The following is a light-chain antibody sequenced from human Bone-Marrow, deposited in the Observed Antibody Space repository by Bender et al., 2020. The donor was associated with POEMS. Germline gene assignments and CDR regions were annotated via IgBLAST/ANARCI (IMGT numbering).Light chain of an antibody. Sequence: QSALTQPASVSGSLGQSITISCTGTSSDVGSYHLVSWYQQHPGNAPKLLISEVTKRPSGVSNRFSGSKSGNTASLTISGLQAEDEADYYCCSYAGSSTVFGGGTKLTVL. J-gene: IGLJ3*02. V-gene: IGLV2-23*02. CDR1: SSDVGSYHL. CDR3: CSYAGSSTV. CDR2: EVT.